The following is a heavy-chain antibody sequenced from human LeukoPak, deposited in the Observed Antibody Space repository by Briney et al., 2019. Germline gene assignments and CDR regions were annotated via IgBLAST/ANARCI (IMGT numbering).Heavy chain of an antibody. V-gene: IGHV3-30*02. J-gene: IGHJ4*02. D-gene: IGHD4-17*01. CDR2: IRYDVSNK. CDR1: AFTFSSYC. CDR3: AKESTHYGGGYFDY. Sequence: GESLRLSCAASAFTFSSYCMHCVRQAQGKVLEWVAFIRYDVSNKYYADSVKGRFTISRDNSKNTLYLQMNSLRAEDTAVYYCAKESTHYGGGYFDYWGQGTLVTVSS.